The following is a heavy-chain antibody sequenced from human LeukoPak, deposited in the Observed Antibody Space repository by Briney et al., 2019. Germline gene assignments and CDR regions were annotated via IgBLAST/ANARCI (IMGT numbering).Heavy chain of an antibody. Sequence: GGSLRLSCAASGFTFSNAWMSWVRQSPGKGLEWVSYISFSVNTKYYGDSVKVRFTISRDNAKNSLYLHMDSLRAEDTAVYYCARGAYSSGWAYFDHWGQGTLVTVSS. CDR3: ARGAYSSGWAYFDH. CDR1: GFTFSNAW. J-gene: IGHJ4*02. CDR2: ISFSVNTK. V-gene: IGHV3-11*04. D-gene: IGHD6-19*01.